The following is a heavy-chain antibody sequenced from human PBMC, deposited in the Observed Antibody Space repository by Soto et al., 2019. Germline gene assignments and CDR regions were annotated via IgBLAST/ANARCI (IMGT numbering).Heavy chain of an antibody. CDR1: GFSLSSYA. J-gene: IGHJ4*02. Sequence: GGSLRLSCAASGFSLSSYAMGWVRQAPGKGLEWVSVINSIGGNIHYADSVKGRFTISRDNSKNTPYLQMNSLRVEDTAVYNCATQDFRGTTGTTWGQGTQVTVSS. V-gene: IGHV3-23*01. CDR2: INSIGGNI. CDR3: ATQDFRGTTGTT. D-gene: IGHD1-1*01.